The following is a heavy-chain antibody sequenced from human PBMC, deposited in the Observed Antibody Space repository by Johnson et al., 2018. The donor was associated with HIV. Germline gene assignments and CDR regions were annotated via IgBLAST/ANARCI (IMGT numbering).Heavy chain of an antibody. Sequence: VQLVESGGGLVKPGGSLRLSCAASGFTFLNAWMSWVRQAPGKGLEWVGRIKSKTDGGTTEYAAPVKARFTISRDDSKNTLYLQMNRLKTEDTAVYYCSTDPLYYDYPLGAYDIWGQGTIVTVSS. CDR1: GFTFLNAW. V-gene: IGHV3-15*01. CDR2: IKSKTDGGTT. D-gene: IGHD3-16*01. CDR3: STDPLYYDYPLGAYDI. J-gene: IGHJ3*02.